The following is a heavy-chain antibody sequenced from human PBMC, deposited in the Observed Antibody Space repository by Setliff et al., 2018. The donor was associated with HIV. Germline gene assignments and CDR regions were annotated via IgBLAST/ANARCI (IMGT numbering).Heavy chain of an antibody. Sequence: PSETLSLTCTVSGGSISSGGYYWSWIRQHPGKGLEWIGYIYTSGSTNYNPSLKSRVTISVDTSKNQFSLKLRSVTAADTAVYYCARDRRHYYDSSGYYYGMDVWGQGTTVTVSS. CDR2: IYTSGST. V-gene: IGHV4-61*08. D-gene: IGHD3-22*01. CDR3: ARDRRHYYDSSGYYYGMDV. J-gene: IGHJ6*02. CDR1: GGSISSGGYY.